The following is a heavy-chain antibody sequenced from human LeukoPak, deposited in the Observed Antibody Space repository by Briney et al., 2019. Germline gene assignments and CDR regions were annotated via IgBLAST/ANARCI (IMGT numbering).Heavy chain of an antibody. CDR3: AREPIVVVPAATTGSAFDI. J-gene: IGHJ3*02. CDR1: GGSISSGGYY. D-gene: IGHD2-2*01. CDR2: IYHSGST. V-gene: IGHV4-30-2*01. Sequence: SETLSLTCTVSGGSISSGGYYWSWIRQPPGKGLEWIGYIYHSGSTYYNPSLKSRVTISVDRSKNQFSLKLSSVTAADTAVYYCAREPIVVVPAATTGSAFDIWGQGTMVTASS.